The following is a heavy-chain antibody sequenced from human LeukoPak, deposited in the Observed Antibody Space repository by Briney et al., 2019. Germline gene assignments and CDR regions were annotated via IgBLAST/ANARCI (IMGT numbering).Heavy chain of an antibody. V-gene: IGHV4-59*12. J-gene: IGHJ6*03. CDR2: IYYSGT. D-gene: IGHD2-2*01. CDR3: ARDVSCSDTTCFYYMDV. CDR1: GFTFRNYA. Sequence: GSLRLSCAASGFTFRNYAMSWVRQAPGKGLEWIGYIYYSGTYYNPSLKSRVSISEDTSKNQFSLKLTSVTAAGTAVYYCARDVSCSDTTCFYYMDVWGKGTTVTVSS.